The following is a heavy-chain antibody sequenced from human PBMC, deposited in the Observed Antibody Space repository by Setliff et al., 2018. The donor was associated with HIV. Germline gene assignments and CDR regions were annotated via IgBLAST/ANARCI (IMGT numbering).Heavy chain of an antibody. CDR1: VYHFHSYG. D-gene: IGHD3-22*01. J-gene: IGHJ4*02. Sequence: VKVSCKASVYHFHSYGFSWVRQAPGQGLEWMGGIRAYNGNTKYAQKFQARVTMTTDTATSTAYLELRSQRSDDTAVYYCARFSLRLYDSSGDYFAPFDYWGQGTLVTVSS. CDR2: IRAYNGNT. CDR3: ARFSLRLYDSSGDYFAPFDY. V-gene: IGHV1-18*01.